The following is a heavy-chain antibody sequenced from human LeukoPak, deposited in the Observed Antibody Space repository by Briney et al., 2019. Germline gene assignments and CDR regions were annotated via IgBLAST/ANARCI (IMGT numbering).Heavy chain of an antibody. CDR3: ARVASSSWYYFDD. Sequence: PGRSLRLSCAASGFTFSSYAMRWVRQAPGKGLEWVAVISYDGSNKYYADSVKGRFTISRDNSKNTLCLQMNSLRAEDTAVYYCARVASSSWYYFDDWGQGTLVTVSS. CDR1: GFTFSSYA. CDR2: ISYDGSNK. V-gene: IGHV3-30-3*01. D-gene: IGHD6-13*01. J-gene: IGHJ4*02.